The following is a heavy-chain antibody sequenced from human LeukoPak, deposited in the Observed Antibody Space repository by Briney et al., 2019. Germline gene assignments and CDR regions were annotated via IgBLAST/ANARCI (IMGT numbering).Heavy chain of an antibody. CDR3: AKGVRAVAGTSWPN. V-gene: IGHV3-23*01. J-gene: IGHJ4*02. Sequence: GGSLRLSCAASGFTFSSYAMSWVRQAPGKGLEWVSAISGSGGSTYFADFLKGRFTISRDNSKNTLYLQLNSLRAEDTAVYYCAKGVRAVAGTSWPNWGQGTLVTVSS. D-gene: IGHD6-19*01. CDR1: GFTFSSYA. CDR2: ISGSGGST.